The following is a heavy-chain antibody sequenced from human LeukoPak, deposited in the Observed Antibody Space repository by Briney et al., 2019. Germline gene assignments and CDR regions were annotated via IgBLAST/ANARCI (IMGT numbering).Heavy chain of an antibody. CDR1: GLTFSSYG. CDR2: ISYDGSNK. J-gene: IGHJ4*02. D-gene: IGHD3-10*01. V-gene: IGHV3-30*18. Sequence: PGGSLRLSCAASGLTFSSYGMHWVRQAPGKGLEWVAVISYDGSNKYYADSVKGRFTISRDNSKNTLYLQMNSLRAEDTAVYYCAKDLTGMVRGEGAFDYWGQGTLVTVSS. CDR3: AKDLTGMVRGEGAFDY.